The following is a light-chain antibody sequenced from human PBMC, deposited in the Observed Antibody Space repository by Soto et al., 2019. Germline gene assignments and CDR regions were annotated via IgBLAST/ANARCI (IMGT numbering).Light chain of an antibody. CDR1: QSVSSY. J-gene: IGKJ2*01. CDR2: DAS. V-gene: IGKV3-11*01. CDR3: QQRCNWPPMYT. Sequence: EIVLTQSPATLSLSPGERATLSCRASQSVSSYLAWYQQKPGQAPRLLIYDASNRATGIPARFSGSGSGTDITLTISSLEPEDFAVYYCQQRCNWPPMYTFGQGTKLEIK.